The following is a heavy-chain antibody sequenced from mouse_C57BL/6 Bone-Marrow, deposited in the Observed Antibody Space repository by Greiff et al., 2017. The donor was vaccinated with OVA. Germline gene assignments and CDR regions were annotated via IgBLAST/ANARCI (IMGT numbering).Heavy chain of an antibody. V-gene: IGHV1-26*01. J-gene: IGHJ1*03. Sequence: VQLQQSGPELVKPGASVKISCKAPGYTFTDYYMNWVKQSHGKSLEWIGDINPNNGGTSYNQKFKGKATLTVDKSSSTAYMELRSLTSEDSAVYYCARFGGYEYFDVWGTGTTVTVSS. CDR3: ARFGGYEYFDV. CDR2: INPNNGGT. D-gene: IGHD2-2*01. CDR1: GYTFTDYY.